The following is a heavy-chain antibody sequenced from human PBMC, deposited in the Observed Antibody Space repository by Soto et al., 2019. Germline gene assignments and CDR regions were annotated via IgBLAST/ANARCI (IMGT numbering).Heavy chain of an antibody. CDR2: TYYRSKWYN. CDR1: GDSVSSSSVT. D-gene: IGHD5-12*01. V-gene: IGHV6-1*01. J-gene: IGHJ4*02. Sequence: SQTLSLTCAISGDSVSSSSVTWNWIRQSPSRGLEWLGRTYYRSKWYNDYAESVKSRITINPDTSKNQFSLHLNSVTPEDTAVYYCVRLIGNSCSDFLAQATLVT. CDR3: VRLIGNSCSDF.